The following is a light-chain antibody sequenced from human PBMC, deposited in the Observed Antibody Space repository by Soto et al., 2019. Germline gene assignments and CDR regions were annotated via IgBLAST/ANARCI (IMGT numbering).Light chain of an antibody. J-gene: IGKJ1*01. V-gene: IGKV3-15*01. CDR3: QHYNNWPPWT. CDR2: GAS. Sequence: EIVMTQSPATLSVSPGERATLSCRASQSVSSNLAWYQQKPGQAPRLLIYGASTRATGIPARFSGSGSGTEFTLTIRSLQSEDFALYYCQHYNNWPPWTFGQGTKVEIK. CDR1: QSVSSN.